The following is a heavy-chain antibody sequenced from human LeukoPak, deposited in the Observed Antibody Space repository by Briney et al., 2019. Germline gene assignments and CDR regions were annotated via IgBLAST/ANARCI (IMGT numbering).Heavy chain of an antibody. CDR3: AKAYSNYFSYSYYYMDV. V-gene: IGHV3-23*01. J-gene: IGHJ6*03. Sequence: GGSLRLSCAASGFSFSSFAMNWVRQAPGKGLEWVSAISTSGGSTYYADSVKGRFTISRDNSKNTLYLQVNSLRAEDTAVYYCAKAYSNYFSYSYYYMDVWGKGTTVTFSS. CDR1: GFSFSSFA. CDR2: ISTSGGST. D-gene: IGHD4-11*01.